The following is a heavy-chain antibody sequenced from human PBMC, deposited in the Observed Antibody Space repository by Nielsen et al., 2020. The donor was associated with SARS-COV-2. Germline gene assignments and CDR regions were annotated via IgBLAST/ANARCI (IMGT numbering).Heavy chain of an antibody. CDR2: IYYSGST. J-gene: IGHJ4*02. V-gene: IGHV4-59*08. Sequence: SETLSLTCAVSGGSIRNNYWSWIRQPPGKGLEWIGYIYYSGSTNYNPSLKSQVTISIDTSKNQFSLKLSSVTAADTAVYYCARKSGWTFDYWGQGTLVTVSS. D-gene: IGHD6-19*01. CDR3: ARKSGWTFDY. CDR1: GGSIRNNY.